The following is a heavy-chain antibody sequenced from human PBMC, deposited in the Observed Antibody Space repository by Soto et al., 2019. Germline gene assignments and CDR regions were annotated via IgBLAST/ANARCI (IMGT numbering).Heavy chain of an antibody. V-gene: IGHV4-34*01. CDR2: INHSGST. CDR1: GGSFSGYY. Sequence: SETLSLTCAVYGGSFSGYYWSWTRQPPGKGLEWIGEINHSGSTNYNPSLKSRVTISVDTSKNQFSLKLSSVTAADTAVYYCARAPPLLWFGESTPIYYYYGMDVWGQGTTVTVSS. D-gene: IGHD3-10*01. CDR3: ARAPPLLWFGESTPIYYYYGMDV. J-gene: IGHJ6*02.